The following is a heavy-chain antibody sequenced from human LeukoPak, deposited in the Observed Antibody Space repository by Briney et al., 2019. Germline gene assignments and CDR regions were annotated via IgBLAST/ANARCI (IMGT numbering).Heavy chain of an antibody. D-gene: IGHD6-13*01. CDR3: VGSNWAAGAAFDS. CDR2: INPNSGGT. Sequence: GASVKVSCKASGYTFTDYYMHWVRQAPGQGLEWMGWINPNSGGTNYAQKFQGRVTMTRDTSISTAYMELTRLTSDDTAVYYCVGSNWAAGAAFDSWGQGTQVTVSS. J-gene: IGHJ4*02. CDR1: GYTFTDYY. V-gene: IGHV1-2*02.